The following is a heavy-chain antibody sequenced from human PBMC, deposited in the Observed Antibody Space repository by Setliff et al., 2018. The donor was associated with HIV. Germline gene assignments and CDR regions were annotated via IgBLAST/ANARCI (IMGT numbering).Heavy chain of an antibody. CDR2: ISATGTI. D-gene: IGHD6-19*01. CDR3: ARHSDWYGNDAFDI. CDR1: GFTFSSYS. Sequence: PGGSLRLSCAASGFTFSSYSMNWVRQTPGKGLGWISYISATGTIKYADSVKGRFTISRDNAKNTLYLQMNSLRGEDTAVYYCARHSDWYGNDAFDIWGQGTRVTVSS. V-gene: IGHV3-48*01. J-gene: IGHJ3*02.